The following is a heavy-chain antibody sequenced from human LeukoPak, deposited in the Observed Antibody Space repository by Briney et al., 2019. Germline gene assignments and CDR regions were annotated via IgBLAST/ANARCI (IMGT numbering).Heavy chain of an antibody. CDR1: GFTLSSNA. D-gene: IGHD1-26*01. CDR2: ISSSSSYI. V-gene: IGHV3-23*01. J-gene: IGHJ5*02. Sequence: GGSLRLSCEVSGFTLSSNAMSWARQAPGKGLEWVSSISSSSSYIYYADSVKGRFTISRDNSKNTLYLQMNSLRAEDTAVYYCAKDKWELPNNWFDPWGQGTLVTVSS. CDR3: AKDKWELPNNWFDP.